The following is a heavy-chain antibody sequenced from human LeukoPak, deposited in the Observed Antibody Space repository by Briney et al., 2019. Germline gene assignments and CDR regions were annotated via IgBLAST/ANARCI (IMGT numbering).Heavy chain of an antibody. CDR3: ARDRGSNDPIDY. CDR2: IWHDGRNK. J-gene: IGHJ4*02. CDR1: GFTFSSYG. D-gene: IGHD2-15*01. V-gene: IGHV3-33*01. Sequence: PGGSLRLSCAASGFTFSSYGMHWVRQAPGKGLEWVAVIWHDGRNKYYADSVKGRFTISRDNSKNTLYLQMSSLRAEDTAVYYCARDRGSNDPIDYWGQGTLVTVSS.